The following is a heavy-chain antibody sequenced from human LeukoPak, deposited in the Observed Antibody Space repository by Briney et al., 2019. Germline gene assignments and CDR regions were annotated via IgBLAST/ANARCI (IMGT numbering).Heavy chain of an antibody. CDR3: ARAFVTMVRAVSPRVDCFTI. CDR2: IYPGDSDT. Sequence: PGESLKISCKTSGYNFLTNRLGWVRQMPGKDLEWMGIIYPGDSDTTYSPSFEGQVTMSADKSITTAYLQWSSLKASDTAIYYCARAFVTMVRAVSPRVDCFTIWGQGTLVTVSS. V-gene: IGHV5-51*01. D-gene: IGHD3-10*01. J-gene: IGHJ3*02. CDR1: GYNFLTNR.